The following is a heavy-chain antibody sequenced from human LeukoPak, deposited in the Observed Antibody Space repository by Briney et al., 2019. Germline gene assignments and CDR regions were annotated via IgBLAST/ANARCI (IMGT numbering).Heavy chain of an antibody. CDR1: GFTFSDYY. CDR3: ARVRREVATIGFDY. D-gene: IGHD5-12*01. Sequence: TGGSLRLSCAASGFTFSDYYMIWIRQAPGKGLESVSYIPISGSTIYYADSVKGRFTCSRDNAKNSLYLQMNSLRAEDTAVYYCARVRREVATIGFDYWGQGTLVTVSS. J-gene: IGHJ4*02. V-gene: IGHV3-11*04. CDR2: IPISGSTI.